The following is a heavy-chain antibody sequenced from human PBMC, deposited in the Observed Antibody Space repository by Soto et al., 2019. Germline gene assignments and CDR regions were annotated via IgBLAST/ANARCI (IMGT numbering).Heavy chain of an antibody. CDR3: ARAGKYQPYYMDV. CDR1: GFTFSSYW. CDR2: IKQDGSEK. D-gene: IGHD2-2*01. V-gene: IGHV3-7*01. J-gene: IGHJ6*03. Sequence: GGSLRLSCAASGFTFSSYWMSWVRQAPGKGLEWVANIKQDGSEKYYVDSVKGRFTISRDNAKNSLYLQMNSLRAEDTAVYYCARAGKYQPYYMDVWGKGTTVTVSS.